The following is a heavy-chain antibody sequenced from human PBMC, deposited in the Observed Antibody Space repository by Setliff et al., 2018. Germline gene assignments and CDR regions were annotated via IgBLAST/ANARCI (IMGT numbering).Heavy chain of an antibody. Sequence: ASAKVSCKASGGPLNSYSFSWVRQAPGQGLEWMGRIITVLDITKYSQNFQGRVTITADKSTGIIYMELTSLRSDDTAVYYCARHPPPPNYFDIGALDSWGQGTLVTVSS. V-gene: IGHV1-69*02. CDR3: ARHPPPPNYFDIGALDS. D-gene: IGHD3-22*01. J-gene: IGHJ4*02. CDR1: GGPLNSYS. CDR2: IITVLDIT.